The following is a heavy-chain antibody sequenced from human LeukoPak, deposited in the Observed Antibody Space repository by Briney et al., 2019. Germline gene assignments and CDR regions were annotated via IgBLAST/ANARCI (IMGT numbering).Heavy chain of an antibody. D-gene: IGHD1-1*01. V-gene: IGHV1-2*02. J-gene: IGHJ6*03. CDR2: IHTNSGGT. CDR1: GYTFTGYY. CDR3: ARGIPVQLERRGYYDYMDV. Sequence: ASVKVSCKASGYTFTGYYMHWVRQAPGQGLEWMGWIHTNSGGTNYAEKFQGRVTMTRDTSISTAYMEPSRLRSDDTAVYYWARGIPVQLERRGYYDYMDVWGKGTTVTVSS.